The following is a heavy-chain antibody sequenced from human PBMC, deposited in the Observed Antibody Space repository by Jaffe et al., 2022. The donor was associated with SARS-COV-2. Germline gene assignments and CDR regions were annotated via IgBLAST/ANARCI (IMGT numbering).Heavy chain of an antibody. CDR3: AKFQVEAVTGTMGPSDH. Sequence: EVQLLQSGGGLVQPGGSLRLSCAASGFTFSIYPMTWVRQAPGKGLEWVSAISGVGGSSRYYAESVEGRFTISRDNSKNTLYLQLNSLRVDDTAVYYCAKFQVEAVTGTMGPSDHWGQGTLVTVSS. J-gene: IGHJ5*02. D-gene: IGHD1-1*01. V-gene: IGHV3-23*01. CDR1: GFTFSIYP. CDR2: ISGVGGSSR.